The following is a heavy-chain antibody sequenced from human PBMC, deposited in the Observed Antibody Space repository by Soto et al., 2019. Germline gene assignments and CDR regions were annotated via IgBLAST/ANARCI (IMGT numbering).Heavy chain of an antibody. D-gene: IGHD6-6*01. J-gene: IGHJ6*02. CDR1: GFSLSTTGVG. CDR3: SHRQSSSSCFSDYYYHGMDV. V-gene: IGHV2-5*02. CDR2: IYWDDDK. Sequence: SGPTLVNPTQTLTLTCTFSGFSLSTTGVGVGWIRQPPGKALEWLALIYWDDDKRYSPSLKSRLTITKDTSKNQVVLTMTNMDPVDTATYYCSHRQSSSSCFSDYYYHGMDVWGQGTTVTLSS.